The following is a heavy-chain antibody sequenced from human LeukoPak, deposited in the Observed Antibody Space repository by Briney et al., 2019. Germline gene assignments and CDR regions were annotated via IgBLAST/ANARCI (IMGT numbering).Heavy chain of an antibody. Sequence: GGSLRLSCSASGFTFSSHAMHWVRQAPGKGLQYVSAISSYGGNTYFADSVKGRFTISRDNSKNTLYLQMSSLRAEDTGVYYCVTSGIAAAGTEYWGQGTLVTVSS. CDR1: GFTFSSHA. CDR3: VTSGIAAAGTEY. J-gene: IGHJ4*02. D-gene: IGHD6-13*01. V-gene: IGHV3-64D*09. CDR2: ISSYGGNT.